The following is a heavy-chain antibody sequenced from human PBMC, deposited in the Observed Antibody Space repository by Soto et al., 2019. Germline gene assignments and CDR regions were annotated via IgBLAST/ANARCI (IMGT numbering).Heavy chain of an antibody. D-gene: IGHD3-3*01. CDR2: ISGYTDNT. J-gene: IGHJ6*02. CDR3: ARVASLIPIFHGLYA. Sequence: QVQLVQSGAEVKKPGASVKVSCKASGYTFTKYGITWVRQAPGQGLEWLGWISGYTDNTNFAQRLKGRVNMTTDTSTTTAYMELRSLRPDDTAIYYCARVASLIPIFHGLYAWGQGTTVTVSS. V-gene: IGHV1-18*04. CDR1: GYTFTKYG.